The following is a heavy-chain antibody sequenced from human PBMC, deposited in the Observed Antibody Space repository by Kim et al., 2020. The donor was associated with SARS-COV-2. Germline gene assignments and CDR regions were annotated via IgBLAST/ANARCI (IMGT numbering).Heavy chain of an antibody. J-gene: IGHJ5*02. CDR2: INHSGST. CDR1: GGSFSGYY. V-gene: IGHV4-34*01. CDR3: ARGGLYYYGSGSLSPFDP. Sequence: SETLSLTCAVYGGSFSGYYWSWIRQPPGKGLEWIGEINHSGSTNYNPSLKSRVTISVDTSKNQFSLKLSSVTAADTAVYYCARGGLYYYGSGSLSPFDPWGQGTLVTVSS. D-gene: IGHD3-10*01.